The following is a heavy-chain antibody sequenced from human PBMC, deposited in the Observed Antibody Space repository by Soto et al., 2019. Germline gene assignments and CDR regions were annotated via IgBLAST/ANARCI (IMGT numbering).Heavy chain of an antibody. V-gene: IGHV5-10-1*01. Sequence: VESLKISCKSAGSDFYYNSIICVVQMPGKGLYWMGRLSRDVSSTSYSPTFQGNVSIYADRTTNTAYLQWSNLRASDTAMYYCATMGPGEWGPRTL. CDR2: LSRDVSST. J-gene: IGHJ4*02. CDR1: GSDFYYNS. D-gene: IGHD7-27*01. CDR3: ATMGPGE.